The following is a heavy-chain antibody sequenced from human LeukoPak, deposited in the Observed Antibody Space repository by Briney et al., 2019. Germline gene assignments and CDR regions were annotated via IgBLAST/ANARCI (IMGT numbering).Heavy chain of an antibody. CDR1: GYTFTSYD. J-gene: IGHJ4*02. D-gene: IGHD6-19*01. CDR2: MNPNSGNT. CDR3: ARESGGSSGWPD. V-gene: IGHV1-8*01. Sequence: ASVNVSCKASGYTFTSYDINWVRQATGQGLEWMGWMNPNSGNTGYAQKFQGRVTMTRNTSISTAYMELSSLRSEDTAVYYCARESGGSSGWPDWGQGTLVTVSS.